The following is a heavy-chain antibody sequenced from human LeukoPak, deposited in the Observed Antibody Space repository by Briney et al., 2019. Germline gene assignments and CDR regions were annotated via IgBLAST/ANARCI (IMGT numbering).Heavy chain of an antibody. J-gene: IGHJ4*02. D-gene: IGHD3-10*01. CDR2: IYTSGST. V-gene: IGHV4-61*02. CDR1: GGSISSGSYY. CDR3: ARDGVTMVRGVKVADY. Sequence: PSETLSLTCTVSGGSISSGSYYWSWIRQPAGKGLEWIGRIYTSGSTNYNPSLKSRVTISVDTSKNQFSLKLSSVTAADTAVYYCARDGVTMVRGVKVADYWGQGTLVTVSS.